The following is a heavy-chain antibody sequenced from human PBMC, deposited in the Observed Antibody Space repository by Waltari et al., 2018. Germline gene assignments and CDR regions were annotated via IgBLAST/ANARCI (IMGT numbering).Heavy chain of an antibody. CDR1: GFTFSSYG. D-gene: IGHD5-12*01. Sequence: QVQLVESGGGVVQPGRSLSLSCAASGFTFSSYGMHWVRQAPGKGLEWVAVIWYDGSNKYYADSVKGRFTISRDNSKNTLYLQMNSLRAEDTAMYYCAKEVREMATIGFDYWGQGTLVTVSS. J-gene: IGHJ4*02. CDR3: AKEVREMATIGFDY. CDR2: IWYDGSNK. V-gene: IGHV3-30*18.